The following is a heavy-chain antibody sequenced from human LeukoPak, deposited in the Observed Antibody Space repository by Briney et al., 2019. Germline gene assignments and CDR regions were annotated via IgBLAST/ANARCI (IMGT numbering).Heavy chain of an antibody. CDR3: ARASVYSSSWYRGWNYFDY. CDR1: GGSISSSSYY. D-gene: IGHD6-13*01. J-gene: IGHJ4*02. Sequence: PSETLSLTCTVSGGSISSSSYYWGWIRQPPGKGLEWIGSIYYSGSTYYNPSLKSRVTISVDTSKNQFSLKLSSVTAADTAMYYCARASVYSSSWYRGWNYFDYWGQGTLVTVSS. CDR2: IYYSGST. V-gene: IGHV4-39*07.